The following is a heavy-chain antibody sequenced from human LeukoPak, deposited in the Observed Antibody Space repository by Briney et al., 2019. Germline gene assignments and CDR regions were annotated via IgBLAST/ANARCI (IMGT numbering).Heavy chain of an antibody. CDR2: IYHSGST. Sequence: PSETLSLTCAVSGCSISSGYYWGWIRQPPGKGLEWIGSIYHSGSTYYNHSLESRVTISVDTSKNQFSLKLSSVTAADTAVYYCASLYCSSTSCYTGAEYFQHWGQGTLVTVSS. CDR3: ASLYCSSTSCYTGAEYFQH. V-gene: IGHV4-38-2*01. J-gene: IGHJ1*01. D-gene: IGHD2-2*02. CDR1: GCSISSGYY.